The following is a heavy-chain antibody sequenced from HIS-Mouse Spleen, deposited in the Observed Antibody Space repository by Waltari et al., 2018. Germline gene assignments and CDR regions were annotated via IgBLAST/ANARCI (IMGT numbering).Heavy chain of an antibody. V-gene: IGHV4-4*07. CDR1: GGSISSYY. Sequence: QVQLQESGPGLVKPSETLSLTCTVSGGSISSYYWSWIRQPAGKGLEWIGRIYTSGSTRHNPSRKSRVTKSVDTSRNQFSLKLSSVTAADAAVYYCARYCSGGSCYGGSFDYWGQGTLVTVSS. J-gene: IGHJ4*02. CDR3: ARYCSGGSCYGGSFDY. D-gene: IGHD2-15*01. CDR2: IYTSGST.